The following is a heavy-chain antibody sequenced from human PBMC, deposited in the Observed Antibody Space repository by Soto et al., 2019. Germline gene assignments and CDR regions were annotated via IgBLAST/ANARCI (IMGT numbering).Heavy chain of an antibody. Sequence: EVQLVESGGKLVQPGGSLRLSCAASGFSFSSYWMHWVRQAPGKGLVWVSGINIDGSISDYADSVKGRFTISRDNAKNTLYLQMNSLEAEDTGLYYCASGADYNTNYIPFDPWGQGTLVTVSS. V-gene: IGHV3-74*01. CDR1: GFSFSSYW. CDR3: ASGADYNTNYIPFDP. CDR2: INIDGSIS. J-gene: IGHJ5*02. D-gene: IGHD3-10*01.